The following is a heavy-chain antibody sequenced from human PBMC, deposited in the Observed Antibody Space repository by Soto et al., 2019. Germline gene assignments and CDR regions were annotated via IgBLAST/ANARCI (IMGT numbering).Heavy chain of an antibody. V-gene: IGHV3-7*05. D-gene: IGHD2-15*01. CDR1: GFTFSSYW. CDR3: ARVLVVSPTDY. J-gene: IGHJ4*02. CDR2: IKQDGNER. Sequence: GGSLRLSCAASGFTFSSYWMSWVRQAPGKGLEWVANIKQDGNERYYVDSVKGRFTISRDNTKNSLYLQMNSLRAEDTAVYYCARVLVVSPTDYWGQGTLVTVSS.